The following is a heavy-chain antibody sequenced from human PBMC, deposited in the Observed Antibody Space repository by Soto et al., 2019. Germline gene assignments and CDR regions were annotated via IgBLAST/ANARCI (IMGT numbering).Heavy chain of an antibody. J-gene: IGHJ4*02. CDR3: ARGSHPGSYGYFDH. CDR2: IGTAGDP. V-gene: IGHV3-13*05. CDR1: GFTFSNYD. D-gene: IGHD1-26*01. Sequence: PGGSLRLSCAASGFTFSNYDMHWVRQATGKGLEWVSSIGTAGDPYYPGSVKGRFTISRENAKNSLYLQLSSLRAGDTAVYYCARGSHPGSYGYFDHWGQGTLVT.